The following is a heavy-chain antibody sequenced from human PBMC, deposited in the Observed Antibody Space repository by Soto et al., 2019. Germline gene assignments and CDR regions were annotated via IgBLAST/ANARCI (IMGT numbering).Heavy chain of an antibody. CDR1: GGSISSYY. J-gene: IGHJ4*02. D-gene: IGHD1-26*01. CDR2: VDYSGNT. Sequence: QVQLQESGPGLVKPSETLSLTCSVSGGSISSYYWSWIRQPPGKGLEWIAYVDYSGNTYYNPSLKSXXTXSXATSKNHLSLRLSSVTAADRAIYYCATHYSDWAFDNWGQGTLVTVSS. V-gene: IGHV4-59*08. CDR3: ATHYSDWAFDN.